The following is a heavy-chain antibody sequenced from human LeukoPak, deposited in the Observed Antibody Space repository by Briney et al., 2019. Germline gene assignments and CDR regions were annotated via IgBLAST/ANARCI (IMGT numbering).Heavy chain of an antibody. CDR2: ISSSSSYI. CDR3: LIAVAGTTPSYYYGMDV. V-gene: IGHV3-21*04. Sequence: PGGSLRLSCAASGFTFSSYSMNWVRQAPGKGLEWVSSISSSSSYIYYADSVKGRFTISRDNSKNTLHLQMNSLRAEDTAVYYCLIAVAGTTPSYYYGMDVWGQGTTVTVSS. CDR1: GFTFSSYS. J-gene: IGHJ6*02. D-gene: IGHD6-19*01.